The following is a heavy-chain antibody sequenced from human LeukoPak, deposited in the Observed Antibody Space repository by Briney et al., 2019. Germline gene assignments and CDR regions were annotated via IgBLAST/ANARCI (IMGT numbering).Heavy chain of an antibody. CDR2: IWYDGSNK. Sequence: GGSLRLSCAASGFTFSSYGMHWVRQAPGKGLEWVEVIWYDGSNKYYADSVKGRFTISRDNSKNTLYLQMNSLRAEDTAVYYCARDYAVPAAYFDYWGQGTLVTVSS. CDR1: GFTFSSYG. CDR3: ARDYAVPAAYFDY. D-gene: IGHD2-2*01. V-gene: IGHV3-33*01. J-gene: IGHJ4*02.